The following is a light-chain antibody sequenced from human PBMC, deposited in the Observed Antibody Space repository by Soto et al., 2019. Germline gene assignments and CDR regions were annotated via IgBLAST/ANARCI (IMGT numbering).Light chain of an antibody. Sequence: EIVLTQSPPTLSLSPGERATLSCRASQSVSSYLAWYQQKPGQAPRLLIYDASKRASGIPARFSGSGSGTDFTLTISSLDPEDFAVYYCQQRNKWPPIFTFGPGTKVDFK. V-gene: IGKV3-11*01. CDR2: DAS. CDR3: QQRNKWPPIFT. J-gene: IGKJ3*01. CDR1: QSVSSY.